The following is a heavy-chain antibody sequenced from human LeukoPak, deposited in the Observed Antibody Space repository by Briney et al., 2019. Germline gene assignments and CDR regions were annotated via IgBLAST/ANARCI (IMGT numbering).Heavy chain of an antibody. CDR2: INHSGST. D-gene: IGHD3-10*01. CDR3: ARHLNGYYYGSGREYYFDY. Sequence: SETLSLTCAVYGGSFSGYYWSWIRQPPGKGLEWIGEINHSGSTNYNPSLKSRVTISVDTSKNQFSLKLSSVTAADTAVYYCARHLNGYYYGSGREYYFDYWGQGTLVTVSS. CDR1: GGSFSGYY. V-gene: IGHV4-34*01. J-gene: IGHJ4*02.